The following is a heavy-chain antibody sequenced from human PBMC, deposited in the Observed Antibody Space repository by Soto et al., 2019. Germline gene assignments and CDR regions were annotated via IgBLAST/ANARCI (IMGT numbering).Heavy chain of an antibody. Sequence: SETLSLTCAVYGGSFSGYYWSWIRQPPGKGPEWIGEINHSGSTNHNPSLKSRVTISVDTSKNQFSLKLSSVTAADTAVYYCARITGTRFDYWGQGTLVTVSS. CDR2: INHSGST. CDR3: ARITGTRFDY. V-gene: IGHV4-34*01. J-gene: IGHJ4*02. D-gene: IGHD1-7*01. CDR1: GGSFSGYY.